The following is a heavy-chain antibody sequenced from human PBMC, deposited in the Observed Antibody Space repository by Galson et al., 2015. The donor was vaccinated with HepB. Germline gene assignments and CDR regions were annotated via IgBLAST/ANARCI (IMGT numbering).Heavy chain of an antibody. J-gene: IGHJ4*02. CDR3: ARAFYSSGYYYVDY. V-gene: IGHV4-61*02. D-gene: IGHD3-22*01. CDR1: GGSISRGSYY. CDR2: IYTSGST. Sequence: TLSLTCTVSGGSISRGSYYWTWIRQPAGKGLEWIGRIYTSGSTNYNPSLKSRVTISVDTSKNQFSLNLSSVTAADTAVYYCARAFYSSGYYYVDYWGQGTLVTVSS.